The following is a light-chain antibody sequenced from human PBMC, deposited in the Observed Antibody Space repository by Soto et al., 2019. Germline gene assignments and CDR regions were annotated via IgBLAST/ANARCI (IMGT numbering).Light chain of an antibody. CDR1: SSDVGGYNY. CDR3: SSYAGNNNKMV. Sequence: QSVLTQPPSASGSPGQSVTISCTGTSSDVGGYNYVSWYQQHPGKAPKLMIFEVSKRPSGVPDRFSGSKSANTASLTVSGLQAEDEADYYCSSYAGNNNKMVFGGGTQLTVL. CDR2: EVS. J-gene: IGLJ2*01. V-gene: IGLV2-8*01.